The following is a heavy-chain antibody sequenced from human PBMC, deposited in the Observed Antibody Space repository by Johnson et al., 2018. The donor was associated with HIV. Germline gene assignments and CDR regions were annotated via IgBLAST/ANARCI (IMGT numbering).Heavy chain of an antibody. CDR3: AAIAARPLDAFDI. CDR2: ISWNSGSI. Sequence: VQLVESGGGVVRPGGSLRLSCAASGFTFDDYAMHWVRQAPGKGLQWVSGISWNSGSIGYADSVKGRFTISRDNAKNSLYLQMNSLRAEDTALYYCAAIAARPLDAFDIWGQGTMVTVSS. CDR1: GFTFDDYA. D-gene: IGHD6-6*01. J-gene: IGHJ3*02. V-gene: IGHV3-9*01.